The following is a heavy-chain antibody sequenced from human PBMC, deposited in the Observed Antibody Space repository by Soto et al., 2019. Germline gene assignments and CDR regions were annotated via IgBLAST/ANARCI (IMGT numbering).Heavy chain of an antibody. CDR1: GFTFSSSY. D-gene: IGHD3-3*01. CDR2: ISDTSGYI. Sequence: GGSLRLSCAASGFTFSSSYMNWVRQAPGKGLEWVSSISDTSGYIYYTDSVKGRFTISRDNAKNSLYLQMNSLRAEDTAVYYCAVNLDFWSGYAYWGQGTLVTVSS. V-gene: IGHV3-21*01. CDR3: AVNLDFWSGYAY. J-gene: IGHJ4*02.